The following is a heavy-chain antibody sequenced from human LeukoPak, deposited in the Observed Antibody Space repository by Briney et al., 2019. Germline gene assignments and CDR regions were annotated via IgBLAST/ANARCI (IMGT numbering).Heavy chain of an antibody. CDR2: INPNSGDT. Sequence: ASVKVSCKASGYTFTAYHMHWVRQAPGQGLEWMGRINPNSGDTNYAQKLQGRVTVTRDTSISTAYMELSRLRSDDTAVYYCARDYCSSTSCLFDYWGQGTLVSVSS. CDR3: ARDYCSSTSCLFDY. D-gene: IGHD2-2*01. J-gene: IGHJ4*02. CDR1: GYTFTAYH. V-gene: IGHV1-2*06.